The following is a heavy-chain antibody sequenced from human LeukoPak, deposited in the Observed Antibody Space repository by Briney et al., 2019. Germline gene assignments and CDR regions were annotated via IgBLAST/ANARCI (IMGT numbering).Heavy chain of an antibody. CDR1: GGSIHSYY. CDR3: AREQISMIRGFDN. CDR2: IYYSGNT. Sequence: SETLSLTCTVSGGSIHSYYWSWIRQPPGKGLELIGYIYYSGNTNYNPSLKSRVTISIDTSKKQFSLKLTSVTAADTAVYYCAREQISMIRGFDNWGQGTLVTVSS. D-gene: IGHD3-10*01. J-gene: IGHJ4*02. V-gene: IGHV4-59*01.